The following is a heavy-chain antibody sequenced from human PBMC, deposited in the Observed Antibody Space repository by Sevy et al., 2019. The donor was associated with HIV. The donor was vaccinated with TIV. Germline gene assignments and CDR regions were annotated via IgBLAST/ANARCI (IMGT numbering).Heavy chain of an antibody. CDR1: GFTFSSYS. CDR2: ISSSPTVI. V-gene: IGHV3-48*02. Sequence: GGSLRLSCIASGFTFSSYSMNWVRQAPGKGLEWVSFISSSPTVIYYADSVKGRFTPSRDNAENSVYLQMNSLRDEDTAVYYCVRGPGYYFYHWGQGTLVTVSS. D-gene: IGHD5-12*01. J-gene: IGHJ4*02. CDR3: VRGPGYYFYH.